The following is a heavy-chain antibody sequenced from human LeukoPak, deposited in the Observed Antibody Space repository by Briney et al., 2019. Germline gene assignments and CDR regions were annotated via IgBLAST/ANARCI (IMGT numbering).Heavy chain of an antibody. Sequence: PSETLSLTCTVYGGSFSGYYWSWIRQPPGKGLEWIGYIYYSGSTNYNPSLKSRVTISVDTSKNQFSLKLSSVTAADTALYYCARGIAAAATGLSWFDPWGQGTLVTVSS. D-gene: IGHD6-25*01. CDR2: IYYSGST. CDR3: ARGIAAAATGLSWFDP. V-gene: IGHV4-59*12. CDR1: GGSFSGYY. J-gene: IGHJ5*02.